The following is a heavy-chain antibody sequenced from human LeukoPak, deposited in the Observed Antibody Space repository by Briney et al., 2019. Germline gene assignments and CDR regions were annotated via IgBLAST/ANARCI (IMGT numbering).Heavy chain of an antibody. CDR2: ISYDGSNK. CDR3: AKGRALEVVAAFNY. Sequence: TGGSLRLSCAASGFTFSSYGMHWVRQAPGKGLEWVAVISYDGSNKYYADSVKGRFTISRDNSKNTLYLQVNSLRADDTAVYYCAKGRALEVVAAFNYWGQGTVVTVSS. D-gene: IGHD2-15*01. V-gene: IGHV3-30*18. J-gene: IGHJ4*02. CDR1: GFTFSSYG.